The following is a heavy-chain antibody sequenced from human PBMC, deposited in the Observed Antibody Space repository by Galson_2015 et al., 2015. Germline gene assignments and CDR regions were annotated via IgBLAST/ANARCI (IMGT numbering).Heavy chain of an antibody. D-gene: IGHD4-17*01. Sequence: SLRLSCAASGFTFITYTIHWVRQAPGKGPEWVATVSKDGRNKYYADSVTGRFTISRDNSKNTLFLQMNSLRVEDTAIYYCARQSYGDYWYFDLWGRGTLVTVSS. CDR1: GFTFITYT. J-gene: IGHJ2*01. CDR2: VSKDGRNK. V-gene: IGHV3-30*01. CDR3: ARQSYGDYWYFDL.